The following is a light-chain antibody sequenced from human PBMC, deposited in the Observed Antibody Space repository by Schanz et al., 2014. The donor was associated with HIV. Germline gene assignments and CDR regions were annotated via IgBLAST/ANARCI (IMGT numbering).Light chain of an antibody. V-gene: IGKV1-39*01. CDR3: QQSYSTPRT. Sequence: DIQMTQSPSSLSLPVGDRVTITCRTSQSIGNYLNWYRHKPGKAPELLIYTSSTLQSGVPSRFSGSGSGTGFTLTITNLQPEDFATFYCQQSYSTPRTFGQGTRVEI. CDR2: TSS. CDR1: QSIGNY. J-gene: IGKJ1*01.